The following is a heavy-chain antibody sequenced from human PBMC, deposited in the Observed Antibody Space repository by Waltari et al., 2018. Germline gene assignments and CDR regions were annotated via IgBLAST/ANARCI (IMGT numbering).Heavy chain of an antibody. J-gene: IGHJ4*02. CDR1: GFPFIRYA. D-gene: IGHD6-13*01. Sequence: EVQLLESGGGLVQPGGSLRLSCAAPGFPFIRYAMPWVRQAPGKGLEWVSSISGPALTTFYADSVKGRFSVSRDNSKNTLYLQINGLRADDTAVYYCAKAGGIAAAEFQFDFWGRGTLVTVSS. CDR3: AKAGGIAAAEFQFDF. CDR2: ISGPALTT. V-gene: IGHV3-23*01.